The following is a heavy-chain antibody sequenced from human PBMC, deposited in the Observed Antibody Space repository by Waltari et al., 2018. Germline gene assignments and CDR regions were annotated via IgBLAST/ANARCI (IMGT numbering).Heavy chain of an antibody. D-gene: IGHD2-2*02. J-gene: IGHJ4*02. Sequence: QLQLQESGPGLVKPSETLSLTCTVSGGSISSSSYYWGWIRQPPGKGLEWIGSIYYSGSTYYNPSLKSRVTISVDTSKNQFSLKLSSVTAADTAVYYCAVVPAAISSQVDHWGQGTLVTVSS. V-gene: IGHV4-39*01. CDR1: GGSISSSSYY. CDR2: IYYSGST. CDR3: AVVPAAISSQVDH.